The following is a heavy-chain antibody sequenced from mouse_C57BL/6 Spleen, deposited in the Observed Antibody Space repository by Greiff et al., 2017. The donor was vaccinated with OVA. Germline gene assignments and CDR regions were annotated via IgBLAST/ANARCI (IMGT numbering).Heavy chain of an antibody. CDR2: INPSSGYT. Sequence: QVQLQQSGAELARPGASVKMSCKASGYTFTSYTMHWVKQRPGQGLEWIGYINPSSGYTKYNQKFKDKATLTADKSSSTAYMQLSSLTSEDSAVYDCAKRGVTTVVPYYFDYWGQGTTLTVSS. V-gene: IGHV1-4*01. CDR3: AKRGVTTVVPYYFDY. CDR1: GYTFTSYT. J-gene: IGHJ2*01. D-gene: IGHD1-1*01.